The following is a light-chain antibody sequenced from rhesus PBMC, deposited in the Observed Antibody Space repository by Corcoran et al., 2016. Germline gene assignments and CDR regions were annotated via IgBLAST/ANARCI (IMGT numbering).Light chain of an antibody. CDR2: KAS. V-gene: IGKV1-22*01. CDR3: QQYSSSPWT. J-gene: IGKJ1*01. CDR1: QSISSW. Sequence: DIQMTQSPSSLSASVGDTVTITCRASQSISSWLAWYQQKPGKSPKLLIYKASTLQSGVPSRFSGSGSGTDFTLTISSLQSEDFATYYCQQYSSSPWTFGQGTKVESK.